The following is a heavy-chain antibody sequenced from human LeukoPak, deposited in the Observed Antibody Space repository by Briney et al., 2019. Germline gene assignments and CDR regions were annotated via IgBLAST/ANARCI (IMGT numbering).Heavy chain of an antibody. V-gene: IGHV4-59*12. CDR2: IYYSGST. J-gene: IGHJ5*02. CDR3: ARDGRAAGWFDP. Sequence: KPSETLSLTCTVSGGSISSYYWSWIRQPPGKGLEWIGSIYYSGSTYYNPSLKSRVTISVDTSKNQFSLKLSSVTAADTVVYYCARDGRAAGWFDPWGQGTLVTVSS. D-gene: IGHD6-13*01. CDR1: GGSISSYY.